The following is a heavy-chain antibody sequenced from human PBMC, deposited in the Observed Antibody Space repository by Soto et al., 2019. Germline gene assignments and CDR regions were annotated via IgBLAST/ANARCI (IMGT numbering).Heavy chain of an antibody. V-gene: IGHV1-18*01. D-gene: IGHD5-12*01. CDR3: ARGGDVNYYHGMDV. CDR2: ISAYNGKT. CDR1: GYTFTSYG. J-gene: IGHJ6*02. Sequence: QVQLVQSGGEVKKPGASVKLSCTASGYTFTSYGISWVRQAPGQGLEWMGWISAYNGKTNYAQNVQGRSPMTTDTSTRTANMDLRSLRSDDTAVYYGARGGDVNYYHGMDVWGQGTTVTVSS.